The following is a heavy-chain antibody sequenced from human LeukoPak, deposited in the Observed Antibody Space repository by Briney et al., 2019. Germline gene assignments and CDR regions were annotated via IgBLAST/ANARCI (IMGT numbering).Heavy chain of an antibody. D-gene: IGHD3-10*02. CDR1: GFTLSSDY. CDR2: IYIGGTT. CDR3: ARGSAVQGFDF. J-gene: IGHJ4*02. Sequence: PGGPLRLSCAASGFTLSSDYMSWVRQAPGKGLEWISVIYIGGTTYYADSVKGRFTISRDNSKNTLYLQMNSLRAEDTAVYYCARGSAVQGFDFWGQGTLVTVSS. V-gene: IGHV3-53*01.